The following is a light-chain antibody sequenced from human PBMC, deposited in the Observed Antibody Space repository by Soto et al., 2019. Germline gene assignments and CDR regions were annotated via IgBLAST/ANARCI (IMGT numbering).Light chain of an antibody. J-gene: IGLJ2*01. CDR1: SSDVGAYIF. CDR2: DVS. V-gene: IGLV2-14*03. Sequence: QSALTQPASVSGSPGQSITISCTGTSSDVGAYIFVSWYQHHPGKAPTLMIYDVSKRPSGVSHRFSGYKSGNTASLTISGVQAEEEADYYCSSYTRSSTRSHVIFGGGTKLTVL. CDR3: SSYTRSSTRSHVI.